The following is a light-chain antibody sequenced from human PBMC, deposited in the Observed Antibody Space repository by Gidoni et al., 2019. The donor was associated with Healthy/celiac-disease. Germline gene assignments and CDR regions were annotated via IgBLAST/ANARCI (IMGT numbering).Light chain of an antibody. V-gene: IGKV1-39*01. J-gene: IGKJ2*01. CDR2: AAS. CDR1: QSISSY. CDR3: QRSYSTPYT. Sequence: DIQMTQSPSSLSASVGDRVTITCRASQSISSYLNWYQQKPGKAPKLLIYAASRLQSGGPSRFSGSGSGTDFTLTISSLQPEDFATYYCQRSYSTPYTFGQGTKLESK.